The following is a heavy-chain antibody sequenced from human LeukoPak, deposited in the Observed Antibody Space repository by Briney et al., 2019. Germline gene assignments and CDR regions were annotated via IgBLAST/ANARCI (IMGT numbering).Heavy chain of an antibody. V-gene: IGHV4-31*03. J-gene: IGHJ6*02. CDR2: IDYSGST. CDR1: GGSISSGGYY. Sequence: SETLSLTCTVSGGSISSGGYYWSWIRQHPGKGLEWIGYIDYSGSTYYNPSLKSRVTISVDTSKNQFSLKLSSVTAADTAVYYCARDRRGAAAPNYYYYYGMDVWGQGTTVTVSS. CDR3: ARDRRGAAAPNYYYYYGMDV. D-gene: IGHD6-13*01.